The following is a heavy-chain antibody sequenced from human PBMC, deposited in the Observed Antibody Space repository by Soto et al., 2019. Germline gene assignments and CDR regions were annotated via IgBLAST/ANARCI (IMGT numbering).Heavy chain of an antibody. CDR1: GGSISSGGYY. J-gene: IGHJ3*02. CDR2: IYYSGST. V-gene: IGHV4-31*03. D-gene: IGHD3-3*01. Sequence: SETLSLTCTVSGGSISSGGYYWSWIRQHPGKGLEWIGYIYYSGSTYYNPSLKSRVTISVDTSKNQFSLKLSSVTAADTAVYYCARSYDFYSVPDAFDIWGQGTMVTVSS. CDR3: ARSYDFYSVPDAFDI.